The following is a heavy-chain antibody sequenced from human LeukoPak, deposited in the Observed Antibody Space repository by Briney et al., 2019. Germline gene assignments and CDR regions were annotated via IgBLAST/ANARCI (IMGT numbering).Heavy chain of an antibody. CDR2: IWYDGSNK. CDR1: GFTFSSYG. Sequence: GRSLRLSCAASGFTFSSYGMHWVRQAPGKGLEWVAVIWYDGSNKYYADSVKGRFTISRDNSKNTLYLQMNSLRAEDTAVYYCARGDVTCRGGSCYPFRFQHWGQGTLVTVSS. V-gene: IGHV3-33*01. J-gene: IGHJ1*01. D-gene: IGHD2-15*01. CDR3: ARGDVTCRGGSCYPFRFQH.